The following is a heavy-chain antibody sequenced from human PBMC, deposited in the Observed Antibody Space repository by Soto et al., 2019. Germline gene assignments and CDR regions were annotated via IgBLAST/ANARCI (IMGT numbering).Heavy chain of an antibody. CDR3: ARGRGDGYNQHWYFDL. V-gene: IGHV4-34*01. Sequence: QVHLQQWGAGLLKPSETLSLTCAVYGGSFSGYYWSWIRQPPGKGLEWIGEINHSGSTNYNPSLKSRVSISVGTSNNQFSLKLSFVTAADTAVYYCARGRGDGYNQHWYFDLWGRGTLVTVSS. CDR1: GGSFSGYY. D-gene: IGHD3-10*01. CDR2: INHSGST. J-gene: IGHJ2*01.